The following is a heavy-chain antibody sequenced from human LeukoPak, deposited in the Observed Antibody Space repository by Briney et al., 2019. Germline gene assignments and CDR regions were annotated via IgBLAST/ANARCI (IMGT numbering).Heavy chain of an antibody. CDR3: ARDHNYAFDN. J-gene: IGHJ4*02. Sequence: GGSLRLSCAASGFTFSDYSMSWVRQAPGKGLEWISYIGISSGNTKYADSVKGRFTISGDNAKNSLYLQMNNLRVEDTAVYYCARDHNYAFDNWGQGTLVTVSS. D-gene: IGHD1-1*01. V-gene: IGHV3-11*06. CDR2: IGISSGNT. CDR1: GFTFSDYS.